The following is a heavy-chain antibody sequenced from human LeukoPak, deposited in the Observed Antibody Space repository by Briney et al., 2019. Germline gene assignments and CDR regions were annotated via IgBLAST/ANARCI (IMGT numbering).Heavy chain of an antibody. V-gene: IGHV3-73*01. CDR2: IRTEANNYAT. D-gene: IGHD2-21*02. CDR3: SRHEALPGDY. J-gene: IGHJ4*02. CDR1: GFTFSGST. Sequence: PGGSLRLSCAASGFTFSGSTVHWVPQASGKGLDSVGDIRTEANNYATAYAASVKGRFTISRDDSKNTAYLQMNSLKIEDTAVYYCSRHEALPGDYWGQGTLVTVSS.